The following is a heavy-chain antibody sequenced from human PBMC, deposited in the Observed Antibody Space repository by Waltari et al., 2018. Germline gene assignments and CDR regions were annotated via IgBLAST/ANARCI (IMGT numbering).Heavy chain of an antibody. D-gene: IGHD6-6*01. V-gene: IGHV3-74*01. CDR2: INSDGSNK. CDR3: AKDQRIIAALYYFDY. Sequence: EVQLVESGGGLVQPGGSLRLSCAASGFTFSSYWMHWVRQAPGKGLVWVSRINSDGSNKYYADSVKGRFTISRDNSKNTLYLQMNSLRAEDTAGYYCAKDQRIIAALYYFDYWGQGTLVTVAA. CDR1: GFTFSSYW. J-gene: IGHJ4*02.